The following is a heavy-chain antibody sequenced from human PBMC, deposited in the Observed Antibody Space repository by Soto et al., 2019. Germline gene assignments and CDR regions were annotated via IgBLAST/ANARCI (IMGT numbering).Heavy chain of an antibody. Sequence: ASVKVSCKVSGYTLTELSMHWVRQAPGKGLEWMGGFDPEDGETIYAQKFQGRVTMTRDTSTSTVYMELSSLRSEDTAVYYCARDGEPRSSGYYYLRLDNWFDPWGQGTLVTVSS. D-gene: IGHD3-22*01. CDR3: ARDGEPRSSGYYYLRLDNWFDP. CDR2: FDPEDGET. V-gene: IGHV1-24*01. J-gene: IGHJ5*02. CDR1: GYTLTELS.